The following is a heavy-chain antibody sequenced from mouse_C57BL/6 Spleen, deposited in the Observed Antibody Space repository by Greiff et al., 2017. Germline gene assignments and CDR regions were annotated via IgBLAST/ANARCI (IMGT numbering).Heavy chain of an antibody. V-gene: IGHV10-1*01. CDR2: IRSKSNHYAT. J-gene: IGHJ1*03. CDR3: VRRKNYPGYFDF. CDR1: GFCFNTYA. Sequence: GGGLVQPNGSLKLSCAASGFCFNTYAMNWVRQAPGKGLEWVARIRSKSNHYATYYADSVKDRFTISRDDSESMLYLHMNNLKTEDTAMYYCVRRKNYPGYFDFWGTGTTVTVSS. D-gene: IGHD2-1*01.